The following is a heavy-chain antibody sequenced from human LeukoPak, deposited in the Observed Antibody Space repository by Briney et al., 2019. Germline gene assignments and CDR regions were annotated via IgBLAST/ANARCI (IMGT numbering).Heavy chain of an antibody. D-gene: IGHD6-19*01. Sequence: SETLSLTCAVYGGSFSGYYWSWIRQPPGKGLEWIGEINHSGSTNYNPSLKSRVTISVDTSKNQFSLKLSSVTAADTAVYYCATLNPGYSSVFDYWGQGTLVTVSS. CDR1: GGSFSGYY. V-gene: IGHV4-34*01. CDR2: INHSGST. CDR3: ATLNPGYSSVFDY. J-gene: IGHJ4*02.